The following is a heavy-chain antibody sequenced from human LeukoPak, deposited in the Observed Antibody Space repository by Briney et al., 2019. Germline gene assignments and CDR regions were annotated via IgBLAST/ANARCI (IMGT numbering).Heavy chain of an antibody. Sequence: GGYLRLYCTASGFTIRSYWMNWVRQAPGKGPEWVANINQDGTDIDYVGSVKGRFTISRDNAKNSLYLQMHSLRVDDTAVYYCARDLLTLQPHYYFDYWGQGALVTVSS. CDR2: INQDGTDI. J-gene: IGHJ4*02. D-gene: IGHD5-18*01. CDR3: ARDLLTLQPHYYFDY. V-gene: IGHV3-7*01. CDR1: GFTIRSYW.